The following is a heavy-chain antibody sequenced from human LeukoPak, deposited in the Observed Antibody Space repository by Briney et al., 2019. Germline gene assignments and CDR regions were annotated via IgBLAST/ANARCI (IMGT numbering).Heavy chain of an antibody. Sequence: SQTLSLTCTVSGVPISDNYWSWIRPPAGKGLEWIGGISTTGSADSNPSLKTRVTMSVDTSKTQFSLQLNSVTAADPAVYYCARVVSATGGSGHVGFDPWGQGTLVTVSS. CDR1: GVPISDNY. J-gene: IGHJ5*02. V-gene: IGHV4-4*07. D-gene: IGHD3-10*01. CDR2: ISTTGSA. CDR3: ARVVSATGGSGHVGFDP.